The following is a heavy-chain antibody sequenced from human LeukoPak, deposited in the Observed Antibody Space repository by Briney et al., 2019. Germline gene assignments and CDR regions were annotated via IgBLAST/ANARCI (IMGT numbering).Heavy chain of an antibody. V-gene: IGHV5-51*01. D-gene: IGHD2-15*01. CDR1: GYSFTSYW. CDR3: ARQEYCSGASCYTWFDP. J-gene: IGHJ5*02. Sequence: GESLKISCKGSGYSFTSYWISWVRQMPGKGLEWMGIIYPADSDIRYSPSFQGQVTISADKSISTAYLQWNSLKASDTAMYYCARQEYCSGASCYTWFDPWGQGTLVTVSS. CDR2: IYPADSDI.